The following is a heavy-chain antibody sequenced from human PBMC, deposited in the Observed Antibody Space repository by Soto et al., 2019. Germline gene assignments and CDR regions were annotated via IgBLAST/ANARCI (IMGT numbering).Heavy chain of an antibody. V-gene: IGHV1-46*02. CDR1: GYPFNTYY. CDR2: IHPSGGGS. CDR3: ARGGHIAVATDSFDS. J-gene: IGHJ4*02. D-gene: IGHD2-21*02. Sequence: ASVKVSCKSSGYPFNTYYLHWVRQAPGQGLEWMGMIHPSGGGSTYAQKLLGRVTMTMDSSTSTVFMELTSLRSADTAVYYCARGGHIAVATDSFDSWGQGTLVTVSS.